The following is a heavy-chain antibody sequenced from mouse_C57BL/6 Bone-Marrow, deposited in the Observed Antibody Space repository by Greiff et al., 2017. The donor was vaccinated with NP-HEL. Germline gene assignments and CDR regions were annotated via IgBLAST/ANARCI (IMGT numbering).Heavy chain of an antibody. CDR3: ARQRTYGSSYGFDY. J-gene: IGHJ2*01. CDR2: IYPRSGNT. CDR1: GYTFTSYG. Sequence: SGAELARPGASVKLSCKASGYTFTSYGISWVKQRTGQGLEWIGEIYPRSGNTYYNEKFKGKATLTADKSSSTAYMELRSLTSEDSAVYFCARQRTYGSSYGFDYWGQGTTLTVSS. V-gene: IGHV1-81*01. D-gene: IGHD1-1*01.